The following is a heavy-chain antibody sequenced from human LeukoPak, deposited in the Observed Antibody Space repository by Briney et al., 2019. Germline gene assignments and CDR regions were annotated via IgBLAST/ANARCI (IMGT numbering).Heavy chain of an antibody. CDR2: ISYDGSNK. V-gene: IGHV3-30*18. D-gene: IGHD4-17*01. CDR1: GFTFSSYG. J-gene: IGHJ4*02. CDR3: AKSPDGDPGY. Sequence: GGSLRLSCAASGFTFSSYGMHWVRQAPGKGLEWVAVISYDGSNKYYADSVKGRFTISGDNSKNTLYLQMNSLRAEDTAVYYCAKSPDGDPGYWGQGTLVTVSS.